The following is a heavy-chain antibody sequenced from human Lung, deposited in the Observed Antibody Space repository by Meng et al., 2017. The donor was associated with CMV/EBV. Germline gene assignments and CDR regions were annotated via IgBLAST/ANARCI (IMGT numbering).Heavy chain of an antibody. CDR3: AKNYYDFWSGYFPPTNAMDA. CDR2: ISGVDGST. V-gene: IGHV3-23*01. CDR1: GFSFSSYA. Sequence: GESLKISCAASGFSFSSYAMTWVRQAPGTGLEWVSSISGVDGSTYYTDSGKGRFTISRDNSKNTLYLQINSLRAEDTAVYYCAKNYYDFWSGYFPPTNAMDAWAQGTAVTVS. D-gene: IGHD3-3*01. J-gene: IGHJ6*02.